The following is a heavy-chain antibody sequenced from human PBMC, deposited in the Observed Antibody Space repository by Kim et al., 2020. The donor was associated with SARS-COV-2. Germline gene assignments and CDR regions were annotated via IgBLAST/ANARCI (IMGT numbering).Heavy chain of an antibody. CDR3: ARYFGDYKNWFDP. V-gene: IGHV4-31*03. CDR2: IYYSGST. Sequence: SETLSLTCTVSGDSISSGGYYWSWIRQHPGKGLEWIGYIYYSGSTYYNPSLKSRVTISVDTSKNQFSLKLSSVTAADTAVYYWARYFGDYKNWFDPWGQGTLVTVSS. J-gene: IGHJ5*02. CDR1: GDSISSGGYY. D-gene: IGHD4-17*01.